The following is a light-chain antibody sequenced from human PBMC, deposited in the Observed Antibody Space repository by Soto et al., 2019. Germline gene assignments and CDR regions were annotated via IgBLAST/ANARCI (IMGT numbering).Light chain of an antibody. V-gene: IGKV3D-20*02. CDR1: QGVTTAY. CDR3: RQRSNWPFT. Sequence: EIVLTQSPGTLSLSPGERATLSCRASQGVTTAYLAWYQHKPGQAPRLLIYGASNRATGIPDRFSGSGSGTDFTLTISRLEPEDFAVYSCRQRSNWPFTFGPGAKVDIK. CDR2: GAS. J-gene: IGKJ3*01.